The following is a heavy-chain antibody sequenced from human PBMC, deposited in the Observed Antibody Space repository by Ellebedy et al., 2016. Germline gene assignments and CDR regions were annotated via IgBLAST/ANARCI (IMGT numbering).Heavy chain of an antibody. J-gene: IGHJ4*02. D-gene: IGHD5-12*01. CDR1: GYTFTGYY. V-gene: IGHV1-2*02. CDR2: INPNSGGT. CDR3: ASLRGYSGYDEFDY. Sequence: ASVKVSXXASGYTFTGYYMHWVRQAPGQGLEWMGWINPNSGGTNYAQKLQGRVTMTTDTSTSTAYMELRSLRSDDTAVYYCASLRGYSGYDEFDYWGQGTLVTVSS.